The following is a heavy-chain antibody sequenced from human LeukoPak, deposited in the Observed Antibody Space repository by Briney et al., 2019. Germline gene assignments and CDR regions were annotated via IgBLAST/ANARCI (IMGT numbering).Heavy chain of an antibody. D-gene: IGHD6-19*01. J-gene: IGHJ4*02. CDR3: ANWDASHSSGWYDY. V-gene: IGHV3-9*01. Sequence: GGSLRLSCAASGFTFDDYAMHWVRQVPGKGLEWVSGISWNSGSIGYADSVKGRFTISRDNAKNSLYLQMNSLRAEDTAVYYCANWDASHSSGWYDYRGQGTLVTVSS. CDR2: ISWNSGSI. CDR1: GFTFDDYA.